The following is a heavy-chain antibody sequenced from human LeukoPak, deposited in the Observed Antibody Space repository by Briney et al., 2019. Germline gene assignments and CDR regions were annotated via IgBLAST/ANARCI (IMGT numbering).Heavy chain of an antibody. Sequence: GGSLRLSCAASGFTFSSYAMHWVRQAPGKGLEWVAVISYDGSNKYYADSVKGRFTISRDNSKNTLYLQMNSLRAEDTALYYCAKDSADSSGWYYYYYGMDVWGQGTTVTVSS. CDR1: GFTFSSYA. CDR2: ISYDGSNK. CDR3: AKDSADSSGWYYYYYGMDV. D-gene: IGHD6-19*01. V-gene: IGHV3-30-3*01. J-gene: IGHJ6*02.